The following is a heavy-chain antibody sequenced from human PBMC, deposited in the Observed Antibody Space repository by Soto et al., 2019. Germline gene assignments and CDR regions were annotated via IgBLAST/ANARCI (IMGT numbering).Heavy chain of an antibody. J-gene: IGHJ2*01. Sequence: ELQLLESGGDSVQPGGSLRLSCVASGFNFRKFAMSWVRQAPGKGLEWVSGMSERSGPPLYADSVKGRFTISRDNSKSTLHLEMNSLRPEDTAVYYCAKDQDNTDQYWIFDLWGRGTPVTVSS. D-gene: IGHD2-8*02. CDR2: MSERSGPP. CDR1: GFNFRKFA. V-gene: IGHV3-23*01. CDR3: AKDQDNTDQYWIFDL.